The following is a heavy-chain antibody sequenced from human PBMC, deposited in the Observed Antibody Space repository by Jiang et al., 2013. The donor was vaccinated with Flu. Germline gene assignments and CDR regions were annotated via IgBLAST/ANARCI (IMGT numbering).Heavy chain of an antibody. CDR1: GGSISSGSYY. V-gene: IGHV4-61*02. CDR3: ASASRDGYNYGSLEQTYYFDY. J-gene: IGHJ4*02. Sequence: GSGLVKPSQTLSLTCTVSGGSISSGSYYWSWIRQPAGKGLEWIGRIYTSGSTNYNPSLKSRVTISVDTSKNQFSLKLSSVTAADTAVYYCASASRDGYNYGSLEQTYYFDYWGQGTLVTVSS. CDR2: IYTSGST. D-gene: IGHD5-24*01.